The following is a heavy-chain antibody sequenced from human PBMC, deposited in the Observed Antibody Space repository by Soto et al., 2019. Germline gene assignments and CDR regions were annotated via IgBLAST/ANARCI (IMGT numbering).Heavy chain of an antibody. CDR1: GGSISSGGYY. J-gene: IGHJ5*02. Sequence: SETLSLTCTVSGGSISSGGYYWSWIRQHPGKGLEWIGYIYYSGSTYYNPSLKSRVTISVDTSKNQFPLKLSSVTAADTAVYYCARAGGIGNWFDPWGQGTLVTVSS. D-gene: IGHD6-13*01. V-gene: IGHV4-31*02. CDR3: ARAGGIGNWFDP. CDR2: IYYSGST.